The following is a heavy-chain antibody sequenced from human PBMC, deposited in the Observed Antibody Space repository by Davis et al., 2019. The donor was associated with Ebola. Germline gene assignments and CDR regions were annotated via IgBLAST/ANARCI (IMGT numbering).Heavy chain of an antibody. J-gene: IGHJ6*02. CDR2: ISYDGRNK. CDR1: GFTFSNYA. V-gene: IGHV3-30*04. Sequence: GESLKISCAASGFTFSNYAMHWVRQGPGKGLEWVAVISYDGRNKYYADSLKGRFSISRDNSKNTLYLQMNSLRAEDTAVYYCARDVGRFYGMDVWDQGTTVTVSS. D-gene: IGHD3-10*01. CDR3: ARDVGRFYGMDV.